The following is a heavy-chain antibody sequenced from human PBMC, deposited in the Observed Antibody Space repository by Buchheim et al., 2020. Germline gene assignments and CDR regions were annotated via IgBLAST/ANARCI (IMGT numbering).Heavy chain of an antibody. CDR3: AKVGAYYYYGMDV. CDR1: GFTFSSYA. J-gene: IGHJ6*02. D-gene: IGHD3-16*01. V-gene: IGHV3-30-3*01. CDR2: ISYDGSNK. Sequence: QVQLVESGGGVVQPGRSLRLSCAASGFTFSSYAMHWVRQAPGKGLEWVAVISYDGSNKYYADSVKGRFTISRDNSKNTTYLQMNSLRAEDTAVYYCAKVGAYYYYGMDVWGQGTT.